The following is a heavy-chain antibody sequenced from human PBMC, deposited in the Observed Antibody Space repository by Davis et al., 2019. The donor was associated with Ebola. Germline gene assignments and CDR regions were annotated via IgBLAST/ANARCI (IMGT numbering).Heavy chain of an antibody. J-gene: IGHJ4*02. Sequence: SQTLSLTCAVSGGSISSSSYYWGWIRQPPGKGLEWIGSIYYSGSTYYNPSLKSRVTISVDTSKNQFSLKLSSVTAADTAVYYCARVRQLYSSSWYYFDYWGQGTLVTVSS. CDR1: GGSISSSSYY. CDR2: IYYSGST. CDR3: ARVRQLYSSSWYYFDY. D-gene: IGHD6-13*01. V-gene: IGHV4-39*01.